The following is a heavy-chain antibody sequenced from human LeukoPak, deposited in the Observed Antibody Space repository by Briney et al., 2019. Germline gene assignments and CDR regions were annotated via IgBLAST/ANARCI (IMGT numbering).Heavy chain of an antibody. Sequence: ASVKVSCKASGYTFTSYDINWVRQATGQGLEWMGWMNPNSGNTGYAQKFQGRVTMTTDTSTSTAYMELRSLRSDDTAVYYCARDLSTLWFGESPNWFDPWGQGTLVTVSS. D-gene: IGHD3-10*01. CDR2: MNPNSGNT. CDR3: ARDLSTLWFGESPNWFDP. V-gene: IGHV1-8*01. J-gene: IGHJ5*02. CDR1: GYTFTSYD.